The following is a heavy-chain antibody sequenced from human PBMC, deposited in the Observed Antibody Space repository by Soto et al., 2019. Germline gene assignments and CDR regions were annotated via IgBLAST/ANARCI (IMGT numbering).Heavy chain of an antibody. CDR2: IWYDGSNK. CDR1: GFTFSSYG. D-gene: IGHD6-19*01. CDR3: ARDSHVGSGWQLTADY. V-gene: IGHV3-33*01. J-gene: IGHJ4*02. Sequence: PGGSLRLSCAASGFTFSSYGMHWVRQAPGKGPEWVAVIWYDGSNKYYAESVKSRFTISRDNSKNTLYLQMNSLRAEDTAVYYCARDSHVGSGWQLTADYWGQGTLVTVSS.